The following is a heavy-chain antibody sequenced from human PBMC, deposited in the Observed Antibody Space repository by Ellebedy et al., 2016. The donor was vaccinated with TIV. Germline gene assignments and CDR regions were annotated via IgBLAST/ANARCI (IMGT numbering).Heavy chain of an antibody. CDR1: GFSTSSNY. CDR3: ARVDLGLAFHY. Sequence: GGSLRLSCVVSGFSTSSNYMSWVRQAPGKGLEWVPIIYSAGNTYYADPARCRFTISRDTSKNTLYLQMNSLRGGDTAVYYCARVDLGLAFHYWGRGALVTVSS. J-gene: IGHJ4*02. D-gene: IGHD1-26*01. CDR2: IYSAGNT. V-gene: IGHV3-53*01.